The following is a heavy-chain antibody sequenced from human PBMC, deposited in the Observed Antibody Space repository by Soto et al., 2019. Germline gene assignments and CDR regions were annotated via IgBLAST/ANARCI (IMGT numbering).Heavy chain of an antibody. CDR1: GGSVSSGSYY. D-gene: IGHD6-13*01. V-gene: IGHV4-61*01. CDR2: IYYSGST. Sequence: LETLSLTCTVSGGSVSSGSYYWSWIRQPPGKGLEWIGYIYYSGSTNYNPSLKSRVTISVDTSKNQFSLKLSSVTAADTAVYYCARDLSSSLDFDYWGQGTQVTVSS. CDR3: ARDLSSSLDFDY. J-gene: IGHJ4*02.